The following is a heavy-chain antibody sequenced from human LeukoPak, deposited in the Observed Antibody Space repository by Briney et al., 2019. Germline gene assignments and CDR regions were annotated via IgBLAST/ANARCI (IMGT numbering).Heavy chain of an antibody. CDR1: GFTVSSNY. V-gene: IGHV3-53*01. CDR2: MYSGGST. D-gene: IGHD3-22*01. J-gene: IGHJ4*02. Sequence: GGSLRLSCAASGFTVSSNYMSWVRRAPGMGLEWVSVMYSGGSTYYADSVKGRFTISRDNSKNTLYLQMNSLRAEDTAVYYCASGEYYYDTSGYFEGSWGQGTLVTVSS. CDR3: ASGEYYYDTSGYFEGS.